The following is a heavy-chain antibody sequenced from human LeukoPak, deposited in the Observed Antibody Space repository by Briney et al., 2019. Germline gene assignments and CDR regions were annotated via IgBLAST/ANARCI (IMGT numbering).Heavy chain of an antibody. D-gene: IGHD1-26*01. CDR2: INPNSGGT. CDR3: ARVGVSTRYYYYMDV. CDR1: GYTFTGYY. J-gene: IGHJ6*03. V-gene: IGHV1-2*02. Sequence: GASVKVSCKASGYTFTGYYMHWVRQAPGQGLEWMGWINPNSGGTNYAQKFQGRVTMTRDTSISTAYMELSRLRSDDTAVYYCARVGVSTRYYYYMDVWGKGTTVTVSS.